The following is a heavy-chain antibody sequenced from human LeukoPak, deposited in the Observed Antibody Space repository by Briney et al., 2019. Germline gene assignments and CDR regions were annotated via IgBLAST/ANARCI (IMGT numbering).Heavy chain of an antibody. J-gene: IGHJ4*02. D-gene: IGHD3-10*01. CDR3: ARGGRPDY. Sequence: GGSLRLSCAASGFTFSSSAMSWVRQVPGKGLECVANIKEDGREKYYVDSVKGRFTISRDNAKNSLYLQMSSLRAEDTAVYYCARGGRPDYWGQGTLVTVSS. CDR1: GFTFSSSA. V-gene: IGHV3-7*01. CDR2: IKEDGREK.